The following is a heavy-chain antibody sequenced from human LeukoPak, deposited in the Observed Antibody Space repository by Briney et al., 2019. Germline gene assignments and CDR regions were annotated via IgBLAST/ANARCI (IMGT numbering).Heavy chain of an antibody. Sequence: SETLSLTCTVSGGSISSGSYYWSWIRQPAGKGLEWIGRIYTSGSTNYNPSLKSRVTISVDTFKNQFSLKLSSVTAADTAVYYCARDSSGSPPYYYYGMDVWGQGTTVTVSS. J-gene: IGHJ6*02. D-gene: IGHD1-26*01. CDR1: GGSISSGSYY. CDR3: ARDSSGSPPYYYYGMDV. V-gene: IGHV4-61*02. CDR2: IYTSGST.